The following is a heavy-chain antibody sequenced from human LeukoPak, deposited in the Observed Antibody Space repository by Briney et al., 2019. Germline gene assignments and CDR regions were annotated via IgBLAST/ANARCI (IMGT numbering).Heavy chain of an antibody. J-gene: IGHJ3*02. CDR3: ARGGGDSAFDI. V-gene: IGHV4-59*08. D-gene: IGHD3-16*01. CDR2: IYYSGST. CDR1: GGSISSYY. Sequence: SETLSLTCTVSGGSISSYYWSWIRQPPGKGLEWIGYIYYSGSTNYNPSLKSRVTISVDTSNNQFSLKLSSVTAADTAVYYCARGGGDSAFDIWGQGTMVTVSS.